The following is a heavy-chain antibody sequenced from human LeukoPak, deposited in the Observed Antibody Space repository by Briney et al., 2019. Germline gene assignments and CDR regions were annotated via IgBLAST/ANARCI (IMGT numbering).Heavy chain of an antibody. CDR2: IIPILGIA. V-gene: IGHV1-69*04. CDR3: ARGVPSLTDY. Sequence: GSSVKVSCKASGGTFSSYAISWVRQAPGQGLEWMGRIIPILGIANYAQKFQGRVTITADKSTSTAYMELSSLRSDDTIVYYCARGVPSLTDYWGQPSLVTVSS. CDR1: GGTFSSYA. J-gene: IGHJ4*02. D-gene: IGHD6-6*01.